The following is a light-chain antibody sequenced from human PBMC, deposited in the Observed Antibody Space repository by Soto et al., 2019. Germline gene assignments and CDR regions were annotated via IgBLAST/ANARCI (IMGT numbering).Light chain of an antibody. CDR3: QHYNTYPWT. V-gene: IGKV1-5*03. Sequence: IQMTQSPSILSASVGDRVTITCRASQSISSWLAWYQQKPGKAPNLLIHKASHLESGVPSRFSGSGSGTEFTLTISSLQPGDFATYYCQHYNTYPWTFGQGTMVDVK. CDR1: QSISSW. CDR2: KAS. J-gene: IGKJ1*01.